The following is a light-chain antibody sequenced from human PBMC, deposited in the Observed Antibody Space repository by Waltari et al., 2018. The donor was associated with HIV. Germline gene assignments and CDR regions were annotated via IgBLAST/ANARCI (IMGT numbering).Light chain of an antibody. V-gene: IGKV1-39*01. CDR1: QNIGTY. CDR3: QQSYSTPPYT. Sequence: DIQLTQSPSALSASVGDRVTIPGRAGQNIGTYVNWYRQEIGAAPKPLVFGATTLHRGVPSRFSASGSGTSFTLTIASLEPEDFALYFCQQSYSTPPYTFGQGTK. J-gene: IGKJ2*01. CDR2: GAT.